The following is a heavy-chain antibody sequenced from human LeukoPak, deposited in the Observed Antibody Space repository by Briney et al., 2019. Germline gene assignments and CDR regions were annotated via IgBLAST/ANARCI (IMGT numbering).Heavy chain of an antibody. V-gene: IGHV3-48*04. CDR2: ISSSSSTI. D-gene: IGHD1-26*01. J-gene: IGHJ4*02. Sequence: PGGSLRLSCAASGFTFSSYSMNWVRQAPGKGLEWVSYISSSSSTIYYADSVKGRFTISRDNAKNSLYLQMNSLRAEDTAVYYCARDPGFNGGSYFDYWGQGTLVTVSS. CDR1: GFTFSSYS. CDR3: ARDPGFNGGSYFDY.